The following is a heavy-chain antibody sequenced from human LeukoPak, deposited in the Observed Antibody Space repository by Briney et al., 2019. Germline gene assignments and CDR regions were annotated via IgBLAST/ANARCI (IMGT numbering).Heavy chain of an antibody. CDR2: IIPILGIA. V-gene: IGHV1-69*04. Sequence: SVKVSCKAPGGTFSSYAISWVRQAPGQGLEWMGRIIPILGIANYAQKFQGRVTITADKSTSTACMGLSSLRSEDTAVYYCARDPGNYWGQGTLVTVSS. J-gene: IGHJ4*02. D-gene: IGHD1-26*01. CDR3: ARDPGNY. CDR1: GGTFSSYA.